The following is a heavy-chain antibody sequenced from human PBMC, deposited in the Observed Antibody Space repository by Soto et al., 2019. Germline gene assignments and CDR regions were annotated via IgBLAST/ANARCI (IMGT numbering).Heavy chain of an antibody. CDR1: GFTFSDYY. V-gene: IGHV3-11*05. D-gene: IGHD6-13*01. CDR3: ARTIAAAGGRRYFDL. CDR2: ISSSRSYT. Sequence: QVQLVESGGGLVKPGGSLRLSCAASGFTFSDYYMSWIRQAPGKGLELVSYISSSRSYTNYADSVKGRFTISRDNAKNSLYLQMNRLRDEDTAVYHCARTIAAAGGRRYFDLWGRGTLVTVSS. J-gene: IGHJ2*01.